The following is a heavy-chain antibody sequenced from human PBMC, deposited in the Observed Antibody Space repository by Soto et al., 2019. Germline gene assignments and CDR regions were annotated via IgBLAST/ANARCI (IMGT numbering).Heavy chain of an antibody. J-gene: IGHJ6*02. D-gene: IGHD6-6*01. V-gene: IGHV5-51*01. CDR3: ARSREQLISPTYYYGMDV. CDR1: GYSFTSYW. Sequence: GESLKISCKGSGYSFTSYWIGWVRQMPGKGLEWMGIIYPGDSDTRYSPSFQGQVTISADKSISTAYLQWSSLKASDTAMYYCARSREQLISPTYYYGMDVWGQGTTVTVSS. CDR2: IYPGDSDT.